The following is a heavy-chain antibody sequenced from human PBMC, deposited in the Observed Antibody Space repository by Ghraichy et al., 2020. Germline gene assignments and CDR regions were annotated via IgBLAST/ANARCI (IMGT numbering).Heavy chain of an antibody. Sequence: SETLSLTCTVSGGSISSYYWSWIRQPPGKGLEWIGYIYYSGSTNYNPSLKSRVTISVDTSKNQFSLKLSSVTAADTAVYYCASCGSYYYYYGMDVWGQGTTVTVSS. V-gene: IGHV4-59*01. D-gene: IGHD1-26*01. CDR3: ASCGSYYYYYGMDV. J-gene: IGHJ6*02. CDR1: GGSISSYY. CDR2: IYYSGST.